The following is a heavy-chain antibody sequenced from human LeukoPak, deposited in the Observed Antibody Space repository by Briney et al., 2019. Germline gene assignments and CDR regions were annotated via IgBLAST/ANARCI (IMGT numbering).Heavy chain of an antibody. CDR3: AQDYGRDGEGTMFDY. J-gene: IGHJ4*02. D-gene: IGHD3-10*01. Sequence: GGSLRLSCAASGFTFSSYSMHWVRQAPGKGLEWVAVISYDGSNKYYADSVKGRFTISRDNSKNTLYLEMNSLRAEDTAVYYCAQDYGRDGEGTMFDYWGQGILVTVSS. V-gene: IGHV3-30*04. CDR2: ISYDGSNK. CDR1: GFTFSSYS.